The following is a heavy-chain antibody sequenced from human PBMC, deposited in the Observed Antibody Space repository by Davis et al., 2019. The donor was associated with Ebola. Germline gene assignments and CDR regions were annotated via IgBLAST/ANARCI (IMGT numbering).Heavy chain of an antibody. CDR3: ARLEDEGFDP. J-gene: IGHJ5*02. CDR1: GGTFRGYY. V-gene: IGHV4-34*01. Sequence: MPGGSLRLSCAVYGGTFRGYYWSWIRQPPGKGLEWIGEINHSGSTNYSPSLKSRVTISVDTSKNQFSLKLSSVTAADTAVYYCARLEDEGFDPWGQGTLVTVSS. CDR2: INHSGST. D-gene: IGHD2-15*01.